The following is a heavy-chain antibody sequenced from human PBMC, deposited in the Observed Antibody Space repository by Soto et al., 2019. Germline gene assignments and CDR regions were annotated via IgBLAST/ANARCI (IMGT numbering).Heavy chain of an antibody. CDR3: AREQYSSSSKYYYGMDV. CDR1: GFTFSSYG. CDR2: IWYDGSNK. J-gene: IGHJ6*02. D-gene: IGHD6-6*01. Sequence: QVQLVESGGGVVQPGRSLRLSCAASGFTFSSYGMHWVRQAPGKGLEWVAVIWYDGSNKYYADSVKGRFTIFRDNSKNTLYLQMNSLRAEDTAVYYCAREQYSSSSKYYYGMDVWGQGTTVTVSS. V-gene: IGHV3-33*01.